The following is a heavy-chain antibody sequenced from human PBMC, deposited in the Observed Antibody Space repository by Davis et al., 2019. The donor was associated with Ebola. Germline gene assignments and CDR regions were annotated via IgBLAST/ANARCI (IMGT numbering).Heavy chain of an antibody. J-gene: IGHJ6*04. CDR2: MNPNSGNT. Sequence: AASVKVSCKASGYTFTGYYMHWVRQATGQGLEWMGWMNPNSGNTGYAQKFQGRVTMTRNTSISTAYMELSSLRSEDTAVYYCASLRYYDSSGYYYYYGMDVWGKGTTVTVSS. D-gene: IGHD3-22*01. CDR1: GYTFTGYY. CDR3: ASLRYYDSSGYYYYYGMDV. V-gene: IGHV1-8*02.